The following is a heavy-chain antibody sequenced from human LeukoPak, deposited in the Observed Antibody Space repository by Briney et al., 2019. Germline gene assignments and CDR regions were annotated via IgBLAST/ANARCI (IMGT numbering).Heavy chain of an antibody. CDR1: GXTFSSYS. CDR3: ARDPHLSGWSDY. CDR2: ISSQSTYI. D-gene: IGHD6-19*01. J-gene: IGHJ4*02. V-gene: IGHV3-21*01. Sequence: GGSLRLSFAASGXTFSSYSMSWVRQAPGKGLERVSSISSQSTYIYSADSLKGRFAISRDNAKNSLYLQMNSLRAEDTAVYYCARDPHLSGWSDYWGQGTLVTVSS.